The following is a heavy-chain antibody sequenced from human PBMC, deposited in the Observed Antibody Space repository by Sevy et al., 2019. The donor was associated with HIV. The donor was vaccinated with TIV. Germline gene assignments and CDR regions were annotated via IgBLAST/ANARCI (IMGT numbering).Heavy chain of an antibody. CDR1: GFTLSNFG. CDR3: AKAPGEAPRGGGYVDD. D-gene: IGHD3-16*01. Sequence: GGSLRLSCAASGFTLSNFGMHWVRRAPGKGLEWVAFTRYDGNLKYYADSVKGRFIVSRDNSDNTLYLQMNRVRVEDTAVYYCAKAPGEAPRGGGYVDDWGQGTVVTVSS. V-gene: IGHV3-30*02. J-gene: IGHJ4*02. CDR2: TRYDGNLK.